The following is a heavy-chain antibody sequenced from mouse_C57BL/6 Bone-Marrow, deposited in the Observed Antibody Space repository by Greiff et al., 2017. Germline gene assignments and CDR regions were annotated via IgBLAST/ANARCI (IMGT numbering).Heavy chain of an antibody. CDR1: GYTFTDYY. D-gene: IGHD2-4*01. Sequence: LVESGAELVRPGASVKLSCKASGYTFTDYYITWVKQRPGQGLEWIARIYPGSGNTYYNEKFKGKATLTAEKSSSPAYMQLSSLTSEDSAVYFCATIYYDYDNAMDYWGQGTSVTVSS. CDR3: ATIYYDYDNAMDY. J-gene: IGHJ4*01. V-gene: IGHV1-76*01. CDR2: IYPGSGNT.